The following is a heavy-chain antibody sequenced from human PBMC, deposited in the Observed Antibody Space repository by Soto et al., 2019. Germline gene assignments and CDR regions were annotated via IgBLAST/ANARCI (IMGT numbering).Heavy chain of an antibody. CDR1: GGSFSGYY. CDR3: ARVEDSSGYYSHFDY. J-gene: IGHJ4*02. V-gene: IGHV4-34*01. Sequence: QVQLQQWGAGLLKPSETLSLTCAVYGGSFSGYYWSWIRQPPGKGLEWIGEINLSGSTNYDPSLKSRVTISVETSKNQFSLQLSSVTAADTAVYYCARVEDSSGYYSHFDYWGQGTLVTVSS. CDR2: INLSGST. D-gene: IGHD3-22*01.